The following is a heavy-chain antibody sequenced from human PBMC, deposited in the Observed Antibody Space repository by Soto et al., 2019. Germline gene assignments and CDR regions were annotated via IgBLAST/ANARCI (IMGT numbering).Heavy chain of an antibody. D-gene: IGHD4-17*01. CDR2: IYYSGST. Sequence: ASETLSLTCTVSGGSISSYYWSWIRQPPGKGLEWIGYIYYSGSTNYNPSLKSRVTISVDTSKNQFSLKLSSVTAADTAVYYCARGIPPVDYWGQGTLVTVSS. CDR3: ARGIPPVDY. CDR1: GGSISSYY. J-gene: IGHJ4*02. V-gene: IGHV4-59*01.